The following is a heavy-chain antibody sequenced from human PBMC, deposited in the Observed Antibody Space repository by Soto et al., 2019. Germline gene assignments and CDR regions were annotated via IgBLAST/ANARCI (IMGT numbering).Heavy chain of an antibody. CDR3: ARGREYDFCSRFFFDY. CDR1: GYTFTSYG. V-gene: IGHV1-18*01. Sequence: GASVKVSCKASGYTFTSYGISWVRQAPGQGLEWMGWISAYNGNTNYAQKLQGRVTMITDTSTSTAYMELSRLRSDDTAVYYCARGREYDFCSRFFFDYWGQGTLVTVSS. J-gene: IGHJ4*02. CDR2: ISAYNGNT. D-gene: IGHD3-3*01.